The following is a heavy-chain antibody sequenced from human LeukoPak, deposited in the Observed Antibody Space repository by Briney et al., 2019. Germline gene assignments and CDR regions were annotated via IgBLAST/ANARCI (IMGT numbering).Heavy chain of an antibody. CDR3: ARNRRLGGKNCSGGSCRTYYYYGMDV. CDR2: INHSGST. D-gene: IGHD2-15*01. V-gene: IGHV4-34*01. Sequence: KPSETLSLTCAVYGGSFSGYYWSWIRQPPGKGLEWIGEINHSGSTNYNPSLKSRVTISVDTSKNQFSLKLSSVTAADTAVYYCARNRRLGGKNCSGGSCRTYYYYGMDVGGQGTTVTVSS. J-gene: IGHJ6*02. CDR1: GGSFSGYY.